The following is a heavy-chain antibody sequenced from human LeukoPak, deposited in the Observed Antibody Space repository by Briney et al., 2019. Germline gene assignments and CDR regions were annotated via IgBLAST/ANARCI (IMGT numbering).Heavy chain of an antibody. Sequence: GGSLRLSCAASGFTVSSNYMSWVRQAPGKGLEWVSGIYSGGSTYYADSVKGRFTISRDNSKNTPYLQMNSLRAEDTAVYYCARDQEMVAGTFYYYYYGTDVWGEGPTVTVSS. CDR2: IYSGGST. CDR3: ARDQEMVAGTFYYYYYGTDV. CDR1: GFTVSSNY. V-gene: IGHV3-66*01. J-gene: IGHJ6*04. D-gene: IGHD2-15*01.